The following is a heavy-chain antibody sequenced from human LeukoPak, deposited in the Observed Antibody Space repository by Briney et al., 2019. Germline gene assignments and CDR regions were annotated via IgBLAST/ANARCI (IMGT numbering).Heavy chain of an antibody. V-gene: IGHV1-2*02. D-gene: IGHD3-10*01. J-gene: IGHJ4*02. CDR1: GYTFTGYY. CDR2: INPNSGGT. CDR3: ARDGYYYGSGSYHYFDY. Sequence: ASVKVSCKASGYTFTGYYMHWVRQAPGQGLEWMGWINPNSGGTNYAQKFQGRVTMTRDTSISTAYMELSRPRSDDTAVYYCARDGYYYGSGSYHYFDYWGQGTLVTVSS.